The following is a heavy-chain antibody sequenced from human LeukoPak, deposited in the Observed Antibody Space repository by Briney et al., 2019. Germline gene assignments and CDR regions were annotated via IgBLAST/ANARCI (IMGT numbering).Heavy chain of an antibody. D-gene: IGHD2-2*01. Sequence: SETLSLTCAVYGGSFSGYYWSWIRQPAGKGLEWIGRIYTSGSTNYNPSLKSRVTISVDTSKNQFSLKLSSVTAADTAVYYCARGEYCSSTSCPDYYYYYYMDVWGKGTTVTVSS. CDR2: IYTSGST. J-gene: IGHJ6*03. CDR1: GGSFSGYY. V-gene: IGHV4-59*10. CDR3: ARGEYCSSTSCPDYYYYYYMDV.